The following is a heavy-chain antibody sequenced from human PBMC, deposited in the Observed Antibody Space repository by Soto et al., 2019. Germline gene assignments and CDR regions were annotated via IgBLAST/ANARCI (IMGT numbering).Heavy chain of an antibody. J-gene: IGHJ6*02. CDR1: GFSFNDYA. Sequence: EVQLLESGGGLVQGGGSLRLSCAASGFSFNDYAMTWVRLAPGRGLEWVSVISGGGTNTSYADLVKGRFTISRDNSKKTLYLQMNSQGTEETAVYYCAKAQEADMTLLLVVTYGMDAWGQGTTVTVS. V-gene: IGHV3-23*01. CDR3: AKAQEADMTLLLVVTYGMDA. D-gene: IGHD3-22*01. CDR2: ISGGGTNT.